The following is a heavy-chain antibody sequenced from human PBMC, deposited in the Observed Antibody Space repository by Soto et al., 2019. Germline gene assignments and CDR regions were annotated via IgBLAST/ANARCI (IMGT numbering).Heavy chain of an antibody. CDR1: GFIFSGHG. D-gene: IGHD1-26*01. CDR2: LSHDGSNI. J-gene: IGHJ4*01. V-gene: IGHV3-33*01. CDR3: ARDGVGATTYFCYFDY. Sequence: EHLVQSGGGVVQPGRSLRLSCVAPGFIFSGHGMHWVRQAPGKGLEWVAVLSHDGSNIYYADSVEGRFTISRDNPKHTLYLEMNRLGAEDTAVYYCARDGVGATTYFCYFDYWGHEVLVTVSS.